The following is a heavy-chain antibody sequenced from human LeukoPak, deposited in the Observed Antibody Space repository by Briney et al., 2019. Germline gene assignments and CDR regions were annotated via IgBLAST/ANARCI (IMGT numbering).Heavy chain of an antibody. V-gene: IGHV4-39*01. CDR1: GGSISSNSYY. CDR3: ARHRFSSYYYFDY. D-gene: IGHD2-15*01. J-gene: IGHJ4*02. CDR2: IFYSGST. Sequence: SETLSLTCTVSGGSISSNSYYWGWIRQPPGKGLEWIGIIFYSGSTYYNPSLKSRVTISVDTSKNQFSLKLSSVTAADTAVYYCARHRFSSYYYFDYWGQGTLVTVSS.